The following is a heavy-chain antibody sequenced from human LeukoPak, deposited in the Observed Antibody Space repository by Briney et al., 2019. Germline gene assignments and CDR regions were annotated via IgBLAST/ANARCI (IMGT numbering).Heavy chain of an antibody. V-gene: IGHV4-34*01. D-gene: IGHD2-15*01. CDR2: INHSGST. CDR1: GGSFSGYY. Sequence: PSETLSLTCAVYGGSFSGYYWGWIRQPPGKGLEWIGEINHSGSTNYNPSLKSRVTISVDTSKNQFSLKLSSVTAADTAVYYCARGGYCSGGSCYSPKYNWFDPWGQGTLVTVSS. J-gene: IGHJ5*02. CDR3: ARGGYCSGGSCYSPKYNWFDP.